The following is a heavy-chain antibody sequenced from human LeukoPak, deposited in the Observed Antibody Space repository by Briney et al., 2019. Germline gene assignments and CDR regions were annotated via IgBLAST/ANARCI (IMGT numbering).Heavy chain of an antibody. CDR1: GYSFSNFA. CDR3: ARSAYGSGSYYFQY. J-gene: IGHJ1*01. Sequence: ASVKVSCKASGYSFSNFAIHWLRQAPGQSLEWMGWINTVNGDTKYSQMFQGRVTITRDTSANTVYMDLSSLRSEETTVYYCARSAYGSGSYYFQYWGQGTLVTVSS. D-gene: IGHD3-10*01. CDR2: INTVNGDT. V-gene: IGHV1-3*04.